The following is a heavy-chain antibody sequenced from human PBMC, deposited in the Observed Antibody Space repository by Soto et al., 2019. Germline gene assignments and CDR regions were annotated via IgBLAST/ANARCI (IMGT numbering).Heavy chain of an antibody. Sequence: ASVKVSCKSSGYTFTSYSMHWVRQAPGQRLEWMGWINAGNGNTKYSQKFQGRVTITRDTSASTAYMELSSLRSEDTAVYYCARVAGSSWYGFGDYWGQGTLVTVSS. J-gene: IGHJ4*02. CDR1: GYTFTSYS. V-gene: IGHV1-3*01. CDR2: INAGNGNT. D-gene: IGHD6-13*01. CDR3: ARVAGSSWYGFGDY.